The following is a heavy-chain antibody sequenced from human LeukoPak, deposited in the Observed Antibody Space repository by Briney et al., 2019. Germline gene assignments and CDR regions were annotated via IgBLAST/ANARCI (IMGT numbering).Heavy chain of an antibody. J-gene: IGHJ4*02. V-gene: IGHV3-53*01. Sequence: GGSLRLSCAASGFTVSSNYMSWVRQAPGKGLEWVSVIYSGGSTFYADSVKGRFTISRDNAKNTVYLQMNSLRAEDTGIYYCARGTSAGGPISPFDSWGQGIVVTVSS. CDR1: GFTVSSNY. CDR3: ARGTSAGGPISPFDS. D-gene: IGHD6-13*01. CDR2: IYSGGST.